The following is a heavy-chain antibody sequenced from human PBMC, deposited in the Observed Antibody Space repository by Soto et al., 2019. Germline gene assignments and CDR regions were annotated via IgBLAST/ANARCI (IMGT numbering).Heavy chain of an antibody. V-gene: IGHV3-33*01. CDR3: ARSRTGSGSSGMDV. J-gene: IGHJ6*02. D-gene: IGHD3-10*01. CDR2: IWYDGSNK. CDR1: GFTFSSYG. Sequence: GGSLRLSCAASGFTFSSYGMHWVRQAPGKGLEWVAVIWYDGSNKYYADSVKGRFTISRDNSKKTLYLQMNSLRAEDTAVYYCARSRTGSGSSGMDVWGQGTTVTVSS.